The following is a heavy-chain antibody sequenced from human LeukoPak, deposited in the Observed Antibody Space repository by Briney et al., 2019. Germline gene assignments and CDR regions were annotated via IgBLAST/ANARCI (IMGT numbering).Heavy chain of an antibody. CDR3: AKVGSYGSSWYNSYFQH. CDR2: ISWNSGSI. V-gene: IGHV3-9*01. CDR1: GFTFSSYW. J-gene: IGHJ1*01. Sequence: PGGSLRLSCAASGFTFSSYWMHWVRQAPGKGLEWVSGISWNSGSIGYADSVKGRFTISRDNAKNSLYLQMNSLRAEDTALYYCAKVGSYGSSWYNSYFQHWGQGTLVTVSS. D-gene: IGHD6-13*01.